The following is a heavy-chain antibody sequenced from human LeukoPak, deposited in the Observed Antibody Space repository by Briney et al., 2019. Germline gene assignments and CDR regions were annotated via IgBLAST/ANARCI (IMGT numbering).Heavy chain of an antibody. D-gene: IGHD3-10*02. Sequence: PGGSLRLSCAASGFTFSRYGMSWVRQAPGKGLEWVSGITSGGTTYYADSVKGRLTISRDNAKNSLYLQMNSLRAEDTAVYYCAELGITMIGGVWGKGTTVTTSS. CDR2: ITSGGTT. V-gene: IGHV3-23*01. CDR3: AELGITMIGGV. CDR1: GFTFSRYG. J-gene: IGHJ6*04.